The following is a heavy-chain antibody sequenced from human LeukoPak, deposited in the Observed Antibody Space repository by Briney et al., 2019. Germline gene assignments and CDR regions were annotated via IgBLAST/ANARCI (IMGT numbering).Heavy chain of an antibody. CDR2: IYYSGNT. CDR1: GGSISSRSYY. J-gene: IGHJ3*02. V-gene: IGHV4-39*07. D-gene: IGHD5-12*01. CDR3: ARDISGGDAFDI. Sequence: SETLSLTCTVSGGSISSRSYYWGWIRQPPGKGLEWIGSIYYSGNTYYNPSLKSRVTISVDTSKNQFSLKLSSVTAADTAVYYCARDISGGDAFDIWGQGTVVTVSS.